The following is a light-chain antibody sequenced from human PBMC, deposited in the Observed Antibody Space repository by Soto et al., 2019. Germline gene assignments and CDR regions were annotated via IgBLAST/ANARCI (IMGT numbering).Light chain of an antibody. CDR3: QQRSNWPPGGLT. J-gene: IGKJ4*01. CDR2: DAS. CDR1: QSVSSY. Sequence: EIVLTQSPATLSLSPGERATLSCRASQSVSSYLAWYQQKPGQAPRLLIYDASNRATGIPARFSGSGSGTDFTLTISSLELEDFAVYYCQQRSNWPPGGLTFGGGTKVEIK. V-gene: IGKV3-11*01.